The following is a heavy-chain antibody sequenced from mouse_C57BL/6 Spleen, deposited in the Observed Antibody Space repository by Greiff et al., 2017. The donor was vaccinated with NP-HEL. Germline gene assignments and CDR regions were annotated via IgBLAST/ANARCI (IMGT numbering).Heavy chain of an antibody. CDR1: GYTFTSYW. Sequence: VQLQQSGAELVKPGASVKMSCKASGYTFTSYWITWVKQRPGQGLEWIGDIYPGSGSTNYNEKFKSKATLTVDTSSSTAYMQLSSLTSEDSAVYYCARGPQLGSSYFHWYFDVWGTGTTVTVSS. J-gene: IGHJ1*03. V-gene: IGHV1-55*01. D-gene: IGHD1-1*01. CDR3: ARGPQLGSSYFHWYFDV. CDR2: IYPGSGST.